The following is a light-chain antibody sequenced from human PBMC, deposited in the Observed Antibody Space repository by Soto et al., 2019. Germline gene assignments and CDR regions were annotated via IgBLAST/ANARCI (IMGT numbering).Light chain of an antibody. J-gene: IGKJ1*01. CDR3: QQYQNLWT. Sequence: IVMTQSPATLSVSPGERATLSCRAGQTIYSNVAWYQQRPGQAPRLLIYRASTRATGVPARFSGSGSGTEFTLTISGLQPEDFALYSCQQYQNLWTFGQGTKVEIK. CDR2: RAS. V-gene: IGKV3-15*01. CDR1: QTIYSN.